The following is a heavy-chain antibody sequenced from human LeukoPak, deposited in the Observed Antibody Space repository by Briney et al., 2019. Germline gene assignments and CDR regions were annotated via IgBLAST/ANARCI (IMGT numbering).Heavy chain of an antibody. CDR2: ISSNGGST. V-gene: IGHV3-64*01. Sequence: TEGSLRLSCAASGFTFSSYPMHWVRQAPGKGLESVSAISSNGGSTYYANSVKGRFTISRDNSKNTLYLQMGSLRAEDMAVYFCARETAWTFDYWGQGTLPTVSS. J-gene: IGHJ4*02. CDR3: ARETAWTFDY. CDR1: GFTFSSYP. D-gene: IGHD3/OR15-3a*01.